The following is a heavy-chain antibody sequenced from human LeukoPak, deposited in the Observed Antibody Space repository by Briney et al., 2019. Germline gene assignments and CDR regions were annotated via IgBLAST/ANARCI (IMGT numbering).Heavy chain of an antibody. D-gene: IGHD1-26*01. Sequence: GASVKVSCKASGYTFTSYGISWVRQAPGQGLECMGIINPSGGSTSYAQKFQGRVTMTRDMSTSTVYMELSSLRSEDTAVYYCARGGVGATTYVRFDPWGQGTLVTVSS. CDR3: ARGGVGATTYVRFDP. CDR1: GYTFTSYG. J-gene: IGHJ5*02. CDR2: INPSGGST. V-gene: IGHV1-46*01.